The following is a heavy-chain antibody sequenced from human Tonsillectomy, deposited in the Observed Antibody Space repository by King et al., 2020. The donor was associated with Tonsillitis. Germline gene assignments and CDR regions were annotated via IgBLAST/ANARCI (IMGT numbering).Heavy chain of an antibody. CDR3: AGAVYYDSSGYGYWYFDL. CDR2: ISSSSSTI. Sequence: VQLVESGGGLVQPGGSLRLSCAASGFTFSSYSMNWVRQAPGKGLEWVSYISSSSSTIYYADSVKGRFTISRDNAKNSLYLQMNSLRAEDTAVYYCAGAVYYDSSGYGYWYFDLWGRGTLVTVSS. J-gene: IGHJ2*01. CDR1: GFTFSSYS. D-gene: IGHD3-22*01. V-gene: IGHV3-48*01.